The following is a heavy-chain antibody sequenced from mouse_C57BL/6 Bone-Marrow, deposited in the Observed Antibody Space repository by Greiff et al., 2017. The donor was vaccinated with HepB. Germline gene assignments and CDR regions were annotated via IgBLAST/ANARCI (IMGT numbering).Heavy chain of an antibody. CDR1: GFTFSSYG. Sequence: EVQRVESGGDLVKPGGSLKLSCAASGFTFSSYGMSWVRQTPDKRLEWVATISSGGSYTYYPDSVKGRFTISRDTAKNTLYLQMSSLKSEDTAMYYCARRKGLWYFDVWGTGTTVTVSS. V-gene: IGHV5-6*01. D-gene: IGHD3-1*01. J-gene: IGHJ1*03. CDR2: ISSGGSYT. CDR3: ARRKGLWYFDV.